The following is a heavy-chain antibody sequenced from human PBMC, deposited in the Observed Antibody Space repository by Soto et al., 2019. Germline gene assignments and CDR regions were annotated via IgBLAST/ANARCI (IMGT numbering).Heavy chain of an antibody. D-gene: IGHD3-10*01. J-gene: IGHJ4*02. CDR3: ARALSITMVRGVTTLGY. V-gene: IGHV1-8*01. CDR2: MNPNSGNT. Sequence: GASVKVSCKASGYTFTSYDINWVRQATGQGLEWMGWMNPNSGNTGDAQKFQGRVTMTRNTSISTAYMELSSLRSEDTAVYYCARALSITMVRGVTTLGYWGQGTLVTVSS. CDR1: GYTFTSYD.